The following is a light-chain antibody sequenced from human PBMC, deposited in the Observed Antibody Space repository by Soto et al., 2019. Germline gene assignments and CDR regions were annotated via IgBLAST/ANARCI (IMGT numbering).Light chain of an antibody. CDR3: QQFGLSPT. CDR1: QTISSTF. V-gene: IGKV3-20*01. Sequence: EIVLTQSPGTLSLSPGERATLSCRASQTISSTFLAWYRQRPGQAPRLLIYGASSRATGIPDRFSASGSGTDFTLTICRLEPEDFAVYYCQQFGLSPTFGGGTKVEI. J-gene: IGKJ4*01. CDR2: GAS.